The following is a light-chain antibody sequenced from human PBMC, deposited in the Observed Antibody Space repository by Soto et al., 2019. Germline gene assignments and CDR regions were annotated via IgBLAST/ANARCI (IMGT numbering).Light chain of an antibody. CDR1: QSVSTY. CDR2: DAS. J-gene: IGKJ5*01. V-gene: IGKV3-11*01. CDR3: QQRLNWPPIT. Sequence: EIVLTQSPATLSLSPGERATLSCRASQSVSTYLAWYQQKPGQAPRLLIYDASNRVTGIPVRFSGSGSGTDFTLTISSLEPEDFAVYYCQQRLNWPPITFGQGTRLEIK.